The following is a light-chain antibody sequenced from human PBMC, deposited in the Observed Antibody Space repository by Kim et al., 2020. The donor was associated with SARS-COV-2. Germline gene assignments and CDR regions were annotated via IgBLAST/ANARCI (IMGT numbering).Light chain of an antibody. CDR1: NIGTQR. CDR3: QVWDNSSDHPAV. V-gene: IGLV3-21*04. CDR2: YDG. J-gene: IGLJ1*01. Sequence: SSELTQPPSLSVAPGKTARITCGGDNIGTQRVHWYQQKPGQAPVLVIFYDGDRPSGIPERFSGSNSGNTATLTISRVEAGDEADYYCQVWDNSSDHPAVFGTGTKVTVL.